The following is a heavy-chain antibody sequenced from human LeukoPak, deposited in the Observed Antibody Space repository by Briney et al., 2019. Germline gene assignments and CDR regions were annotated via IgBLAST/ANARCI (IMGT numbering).Heavy chain of an antibody. CDR3: VKGSGTNDYGMDT. V-gene: IGHV3-30*18. CDR1: GFTFNRCG. CDR2: IVYDGSHQ. D-gene: IGHD3-10*01. J-gene: IGHJ6*02. Sequence: GGSLRLSCAASGFTFNRCGMHWVRQAPGKGMEWVAVIVYDGSHQYYTDSVKGRFTISRDNSKNTVFLQMDSLRAEDTGVYYCVKGSGTNDYGMDTWGQGTTVTVPS.